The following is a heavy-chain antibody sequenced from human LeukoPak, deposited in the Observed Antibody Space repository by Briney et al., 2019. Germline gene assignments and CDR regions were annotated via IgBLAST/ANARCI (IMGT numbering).Heavy chain of an antibody. CDR2: IKQDGSEK. V-gene: IGHV3-7*01. D-gene: IGHD6-19*01. CDR3: ARGGSGADLDY. CDR1: GFTFSSYW. Sequence: PGGSLRLSCAASGFTFSSYWMNWVRQAPGKGLEWVANIKQDGSEKYYVDSVKGRFTISRDNAKNSLYLQMNSLRAEDTAVYYCARGGSGADLDYWGQGTLVTVSS. J-gene: IGHJ4*02.